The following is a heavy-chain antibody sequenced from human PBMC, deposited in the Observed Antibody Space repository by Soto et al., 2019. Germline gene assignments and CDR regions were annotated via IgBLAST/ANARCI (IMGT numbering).Heavy chain of an antibody. CDR1: GFTFSDYY. D-gene: IGHD1-7*01. CDR2: SRDKGNSDST. V-gene: IGHV3-72*01. Sequence: EVHLVESGGGLVQPGGSLRLSCAGSGFTFSDYYIDWVRQAPGKGLEWVGRSRDKGNSDSTDYAASVKGRFTVSRDTSKNSLYLQMNSLKADDTALYYCARSIPGTTSFDSWGQGTLVTVSS. J-gene: IGHJ4*02. CDR3: ARSIPGTTSFDS.